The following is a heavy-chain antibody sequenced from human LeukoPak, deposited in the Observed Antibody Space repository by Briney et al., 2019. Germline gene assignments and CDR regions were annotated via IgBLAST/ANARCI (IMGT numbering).Heavy chain of an antibody. V-gene: IGHV1-18*01. Sequence: GASVKVSCKASGYTFTNYAMNWVRQAPGQGLEWMGWISAYNGNTKYASKFQGRVTMTTDTSTTTAYMELRSLKSDDTAVYYCSRDGHRRYYYDSGSYPSGDYWAQGTLVTVSS. CDR2: ISAYNGNT. CDR3: SRDGHRRYYYDSGSYPSGDY. D-gene: IGHD3-10*01. J-gene: IGHJ4*02. CDR1: GYTFTNYA.